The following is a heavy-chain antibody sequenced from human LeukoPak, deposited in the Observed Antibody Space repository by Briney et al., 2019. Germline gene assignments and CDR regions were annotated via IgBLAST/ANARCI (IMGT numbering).Heavy chain of an antibody. J-gene: IGHJ4*02. CDR2: INPKRGDT. V-gene: IGHV1-2*02. CDR3: AKDRTLGHQLPSY. Sequence: ASVKVSCKASGYTFTDFYIHWVRQAPGQGLEWMGWINPKRGDTNYAQKFQGRVTMTRDTSIRTAYLELSSLRSDDTAVYYCAKDRTLGHQLPSYWGQGTLVTVSS. CDR1: GYTFTDFY. D-gene: IGHD2-2*01.